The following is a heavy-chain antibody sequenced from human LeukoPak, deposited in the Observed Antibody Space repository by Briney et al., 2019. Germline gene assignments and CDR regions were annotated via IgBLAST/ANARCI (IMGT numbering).Heavy chain of an antibody. CDR3: ARDQEGFDY. Sequence: SETLSLTCAVYGGSFSGYYWSWIRQPPGKGLEWIGYIYYSGSTNYNPSLKSRVTISVDTSKNQFSLKLSSVTAAATAVYYCARDQEGFDYWGQGTLVTVSS. CDR1: GGSFSGYY. CDR2: IYYSGST. V-gene: IGHV4-59*01. J-gene: IGHJ4*02.